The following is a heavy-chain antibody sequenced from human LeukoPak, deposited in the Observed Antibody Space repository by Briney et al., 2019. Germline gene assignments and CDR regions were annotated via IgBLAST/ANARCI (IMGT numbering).Heavy chain of an antibody. CDR2: VYYTESP. V-gene: IGHV4-59*01. CDR3: ALGAAFDI. CDR1: GASITSYF. J-gene: IGHJ3*02. Sequence: SETLSLTCTVSGASITSYFWSWVRHPPGKGLEWIGYVYYTESPNYNPSLKSRLTISVDTSKNRFSLRLTSVTPADTAVYYCALGAAFDIWGQGTMVTASS.